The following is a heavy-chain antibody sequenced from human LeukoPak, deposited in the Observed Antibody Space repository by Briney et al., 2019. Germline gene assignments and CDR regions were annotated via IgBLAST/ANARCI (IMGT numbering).Heavy chain of an antibody. CDR2: IIPIFGTA. V-gene: IGHV1-69*05. Sequence: SVKVSCKASGGTFSSYAISWVRQAPGQGLEWMGGIIPIFGTANYAQKFQGRVTITTDESTSTAYMELSSLRSEDTAEYYCARDLGYCSSTSCYTTDYWGQGTLVTVSS. CDR3: ARDLGYCSSTSCYTTDY. D-gene: IGHD2-2*02. J-gene: IGHJ4*02. CDR1: GGTFSSYA.